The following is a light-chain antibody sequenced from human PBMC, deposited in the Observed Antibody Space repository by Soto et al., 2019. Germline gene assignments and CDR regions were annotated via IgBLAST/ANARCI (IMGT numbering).Light chain of an antibody. CDR3: KQSGSSPRT. J-gene: IGKJ2*01. CDR2: DAS. CDR1: QSVSNVY. V-gene: IGKV3-20*01. Sequence: EIVLTQSPGTLSLSPGERATLSCRASQSVSNVYLAWYQQKPGQAPRLLIYDASNRATGIPDRFSGSGSGTDFTLTISRLEPEDFAVYYCKQSGSSPRTFGQGTKLEIK.